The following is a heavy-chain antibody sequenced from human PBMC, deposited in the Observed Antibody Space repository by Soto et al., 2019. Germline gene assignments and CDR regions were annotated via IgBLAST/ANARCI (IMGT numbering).Heavy chain of an antibody. J-gene: IGHJ6*02. CDR1: GFTFSTYT. D-gene: IGHD2-21*02. CDR2: ISGSSRTM. Sequence: PGGSLRLSCAASGFTFSTYTMNWVRQAPGKGLEWLSYISGSSRTMYYADSVKGRFTISRDNAKNSLYLQMNSLRAEDTAVYYCARESVSDYDYYFGLDVWGQGTTVTGSS. V-gene: IGHV3-48*04. CDR3: ARESVSDYDYYFGLDV.